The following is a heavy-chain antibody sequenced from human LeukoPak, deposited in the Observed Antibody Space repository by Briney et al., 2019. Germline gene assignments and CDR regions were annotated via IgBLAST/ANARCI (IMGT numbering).Heavy chain of an antibody. V-gene: IGHV4-38-2*01. J-gene: IGHJ5*02. CDR3: ASLGNTLFGVVTNWFDP. Sequence: SETLSLTCAVSGYSISSGYYWGWIRQPPGKGLEWIGSIYHSGSTYYNPSLKSRVTISVDTSKNQFSLKLSSVTAADTAVYYCASLGNTLFGVVTNWFDPWGQGTLVTVSS. D-gene: IGHD3-3*01. CDR2: IYHSGST. CDR1: GYSISSGYY.